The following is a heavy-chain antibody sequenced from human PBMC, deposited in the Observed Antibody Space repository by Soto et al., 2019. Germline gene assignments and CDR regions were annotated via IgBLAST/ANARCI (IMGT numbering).Heavy chain of an antibody. D-gene: IGHD6-19*01. V-gene: IGHV3-30-3*01. CDR3: ARDQAVAGTRFFDY. CDR1: GFTFSSYA. CDR2: ISYDGSNK. J-gene: IGHJ4*02. Sequence: HPGGSLRLSCAASGFTFSSYAMHWVRQAPGKGLEWVAVISYDGSNKYYADSVKGRFTISRDNSKNTLYLQMNSLRAEDTAVYYCARDQAVAGTRFFDYWGQGTLVTVSS.